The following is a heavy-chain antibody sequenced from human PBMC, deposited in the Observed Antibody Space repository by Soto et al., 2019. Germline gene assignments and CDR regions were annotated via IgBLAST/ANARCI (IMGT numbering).Heavy chain of an antibody. D-gene: IGHD5-12*01. J-gene: IGHJ6*02. CDR1: GGTFSSYA. CDR3: ARDRNGGYDYYYYGMDV. V-gene: IGHV1-69*04. CDR2: ITPILGIA. Sequence: ASVKVSCKASGGTFSSYAISWVRQAPGQGLEWMGRITPILGIANYAQKFQGRVTITADKSTSTAYMELSSLRSEDTAVYYCARDRNGGYDYYYYGMDVWGQGTTVTVSS.